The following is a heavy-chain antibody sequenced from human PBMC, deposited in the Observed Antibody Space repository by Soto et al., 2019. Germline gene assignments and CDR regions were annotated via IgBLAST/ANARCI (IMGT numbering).Heavy chain of an antibody. J-gene: IGHJ4*02. CDR1: GFTFSSYG. D-gene: IGHD2-15*01. V-gene: IGHV3-30*18. CDR2: ISYDGSNK. Sequence: GGSLRLSCAASGFTFSSYGMHWVRQAPGKGLEWVAVISYDGSNKYYADSVNGRFTISRDNSKNTLYLQMNSLRAEDTAVYYCAKGTPNNSPFDYWGQGTLVTVSS. CDR3: AKGTPNNSPFDY.